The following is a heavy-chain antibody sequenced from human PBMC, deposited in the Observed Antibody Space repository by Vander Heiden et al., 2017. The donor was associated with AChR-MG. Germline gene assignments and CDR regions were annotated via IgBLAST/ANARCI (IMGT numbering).Heavy chain of an antibody. CDR2: ISGSGAKT. CDR1: GFTFSTFA. V-gene: IGHV3-23*01. D-gene: IGHD6-13*01. CDR3: AKVLHQVVLYYFYGMDV. Sequence: EVQVLESGGGLVQPGGSLRLSCAASGFTFSTFALSWVRQDPGKELEWVSPISGSGAKTYYADSVKGRFTISRDNSKNTLYLQMSSLRDGDTALYYCAKVLHQVVLYYFYGMDVWGQGTTVTVSS. J-gene: IGHJ6*02.